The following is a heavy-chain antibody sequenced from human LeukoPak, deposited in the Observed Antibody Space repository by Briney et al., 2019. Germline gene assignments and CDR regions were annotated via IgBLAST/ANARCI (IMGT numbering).Heavy chain of an antibody. CDR1: GFTFNNAW. CDR2: IKTKTDGGTT. CDR3: AHSTHYYDSSGYYYNWFDP. D-gene: IGHD3-22*01. Sequence: PGGSLRLSCAASGFTFNNAWMTWVRQAPGKGLEWVGRIKTKTDGGTTDYTAPVKGRFTISRDDSKDILYLQMNSLKIEDTATYYCAHSTHYYDSSGYYYNWFDPWGQGTLVTVSS. J-gene: IGHJ5*02. V-gene: IGHV3-15*01.